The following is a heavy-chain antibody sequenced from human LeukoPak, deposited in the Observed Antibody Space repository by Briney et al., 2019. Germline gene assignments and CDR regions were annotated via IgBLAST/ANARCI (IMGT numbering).Heavy chain of an antibody. D-gene: IGHD3-10*01. J-gene: IGHJ4*02. CDR1: GYTFTSYD. CDR2: MNPNSGNT. CDR3: ARGLLITMVRGAPGGY. Sequence: GASVKVSCKASGYTFTSYDINWVRQATGQGLEWMGWMNPNSGNTGYAQKFQGRVTMTRNTSISTAYMELSSLRSEDTAVYYCARGLLITMVRGAPGGYWGQGTLVTVSS. V-gene: IGHV1-8*01.